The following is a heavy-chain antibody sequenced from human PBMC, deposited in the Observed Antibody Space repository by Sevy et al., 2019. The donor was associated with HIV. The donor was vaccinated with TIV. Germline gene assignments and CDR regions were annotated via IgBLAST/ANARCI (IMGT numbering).Heavy chain of an antibody. CDR1: GFTFRNYA. J-gene: IGHJ4*02. V-gene: IGHV3-30*04. CDR2: ISHDGSHK. Sequence: GGSLRLSCAASGFTFRNYAIHWVRQAPGKGLEWVAVISHDGSHKYSADSVKARFTISRDNSKNTLYLQMNSLRAEDTAMYYCARDPTIYASGWYYFDYWGQGTLVTVSS. CDR3: ARDPTIYASGWYYFDY. D-gene: IGHD6-19*01.